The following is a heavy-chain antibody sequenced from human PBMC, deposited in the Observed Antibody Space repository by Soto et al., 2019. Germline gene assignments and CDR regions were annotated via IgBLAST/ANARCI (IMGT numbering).Heavy chain of an antibody. J-gene: IGHJ4*02. CDR1: GGTFSSYA. D-gene: IGHD3-3*01. Sequence: QVQLVQSGAEVKKPGSSVKVSCKASGGTFSSYAISWVRQAPGQGLEWMGGIIPIFGTANYAQKFQGRVTITADESTSTAYMELSSLRSEDTAVYYCAMSITIFGAVTYYGGYWGQGTLVTVSS. V-gene: IGHV1-69*12. CDR3: AMSITIFGAVTYYGGY. CDR2: IIPIFGTA.